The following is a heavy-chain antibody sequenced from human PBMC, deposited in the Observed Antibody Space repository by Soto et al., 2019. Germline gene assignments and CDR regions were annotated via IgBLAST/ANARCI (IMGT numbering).Heavy chain of an antibody. D-gene: IGHD3-3*01. J-gene: IGHJ6*02. Sequence: QVQLVESGGGVVQPGTSRRLSCAGSGFSFGAYGMHWVRQAAGKGLEWVAVIAYNGGEKHYADSVKGRFTISRDNSKSTLYLEMNSLRAEDTAVYYCAKVSDFWNGMDVWGQGTTVTVSS. V-gene: IGHV3-30*18. CDR3: AKVSDFWNGMDV. CDR2: IAYNGGEK. CDR1: GFSFGAYG.